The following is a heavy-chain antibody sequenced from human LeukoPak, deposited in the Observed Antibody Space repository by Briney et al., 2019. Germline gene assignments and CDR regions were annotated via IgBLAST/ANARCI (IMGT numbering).Heavy chain of an antibody. CDR2: IKSKTDGGTT. D-gene: IGHD4-17*01. CDR3: TADYGDYEVFEAFDI. V-gene: IGHV3-15*01. CDR1: GFTFSSYA. J-gene: IGHJ3*02. Sequence: GGSLRLSCATSGFTFSSYAMSWVRQAPGKGLEWVGRIKSKTDGGTTDYAAPVKGRFTISRDDSKNTLYLQMNSLKTEDTAVYYCTADYGDYEVFEAFDIWGQGTMVTVSS.